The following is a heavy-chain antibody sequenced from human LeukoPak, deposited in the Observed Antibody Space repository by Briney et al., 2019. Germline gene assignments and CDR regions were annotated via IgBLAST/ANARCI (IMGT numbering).Heavy chain of an antibody. Sequence: ASVKVSCKSSGYTFTGYYMHWVRQAPGQGLAWMGWINPNRGGANSAQKFQGRVTMTRDTSISTAYMELSSLTSDDTAVYFCARVATLAYYFTSAEFDYWGQGTLVTVSS. CDR3: ARVATLAYYFTSAEFDY. D-gene: IGHD2-8*01. CDR1: GYTFTGYY. J-gene: IGHJ4*02. CDR2: INPNRGGA. V-gene: IGHV1-2*02.